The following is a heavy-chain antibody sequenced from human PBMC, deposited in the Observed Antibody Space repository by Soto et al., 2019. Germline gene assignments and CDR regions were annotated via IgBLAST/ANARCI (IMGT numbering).Heavy chain of an antibody. CDR1: GFSLSTSGVG. D-gene: IGHD4-4*01. CDR2: IYWNDDK. CDR3: AHRLGPTTVTPGFYYYYGMDV. J-gene: IGHJ6*02. V-gene: IGHV2-5*01. Sequence: QITLKESGPTLVKPTQTLTLTCTFSGFSLSTSGVGVGWIRQPPGKALEWLALIYWNDDKRYSPSLKSRLTITKDTSKNQLVLTMTNMDPVDTATYYCAHRLGPTTVTPGFYYYYGMDVWGQGTTVTVSS.